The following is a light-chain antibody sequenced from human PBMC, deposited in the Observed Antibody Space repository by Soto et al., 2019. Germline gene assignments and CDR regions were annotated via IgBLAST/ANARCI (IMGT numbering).Light chain of an antibody. CDR3: LQRSDWPRT. CDR2: DAS. Sequence: EIVLTQSPATLSLSPGERATLSCRASQSISSYLAWYQQKPGQAPRLLIYDASNRATGIPARFSGSGSGTDFTLAISSLEPEDFAVYYWLQRSDWPRTFGQGTKLEI. V-gene: IGKV3-11*01. J-gene: IGKJ2*02. CDR1: QSISSY.